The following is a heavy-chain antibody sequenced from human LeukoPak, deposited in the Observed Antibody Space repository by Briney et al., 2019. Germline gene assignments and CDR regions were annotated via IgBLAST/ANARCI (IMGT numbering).Heavy chain of an antibody. Sequence: KSSETLSLTCTVSGGSISSSSYYWGWIRQPPGKGLEWIGSIYYSGSTYYNPSLKSRVTTSVDTSKNQFSLKLSSVTAADTAVYYCARDPPLEQLVDAYFDYWGQGTLVTVSS. CDR2: IYYSGST. V-gene: IGHV4-39*07. CDR1: GGSISSSSYY. J-gene: IGHJ4*02. CDR3: ARDPPLEQLVDAYFDY. D-gene: IGHD6-6*01.